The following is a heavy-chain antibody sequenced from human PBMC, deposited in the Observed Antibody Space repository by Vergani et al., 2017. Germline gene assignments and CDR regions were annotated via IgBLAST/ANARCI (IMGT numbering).Heavy chain of an antibody. CDR1: GGSFSGYY. V-gene: IGHV4-34*01. CDR3: ARGLGPRGGYSSIWYLGVYYYYGMDV. CDR2: INHSGST. D-gene: IGHD6-13*01. J-gene: IGHJ6*02. Sequence: QVQLQQWGAGLLKPSETLSLTCAVYGGSFSGYYWSWIRQPPGKGLEWIGEINHSGSTNYNPSLKSRVTISVDTSKNQFSLKLSSVTAADTAVYYCARGLGPRGGYSSIWYLGVYYYYGMDVWGQGTTVTVSS.